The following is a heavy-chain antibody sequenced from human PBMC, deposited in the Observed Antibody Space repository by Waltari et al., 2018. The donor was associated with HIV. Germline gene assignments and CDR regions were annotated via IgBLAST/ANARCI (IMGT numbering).Heavy chain of an antibody. CDR1: GGSITSSSYY. CDR2: LFPSVST. J-gene: IGHJ6*02. CDR3: AIHCLQKGWLPQLKYYYGMDV. Sequence: QQQLQESGPGLVKPSETLSLTCTVSGGSITSSSYYWAWPRQSPGKGLEWIGSLFPSVSTYDSPSVMSRATISGDMSANRFSLKLTSVTATDTAVYFCAIHCLQKGWLPQLKYYYGMDVWGQGTTVIVSS. D-gene: IGHD1-1*01. V-gene: IGHV4-39*01.